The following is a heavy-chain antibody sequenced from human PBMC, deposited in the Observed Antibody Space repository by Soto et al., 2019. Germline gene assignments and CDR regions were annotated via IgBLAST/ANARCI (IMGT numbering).Heavy chain of an antibody. CDR2: IYYSGST. V-gene: IGHV4-39*01. J-gene: IGHJ4*02. D-gene: IGHD5-12*01. CDR3: ARMYGGYAPFDY. CDR1: GGSISSSSYY. Sequence: ETLSLTCTVSGGSISSSSYYWGWIRQPPGKGLEWIGSIYYSGSTYYNPSLKSRVTISVDTSKSQFSLKLSSVTAADTAVYYCARMYGGYAPFDYWGQGTLVTVPS.